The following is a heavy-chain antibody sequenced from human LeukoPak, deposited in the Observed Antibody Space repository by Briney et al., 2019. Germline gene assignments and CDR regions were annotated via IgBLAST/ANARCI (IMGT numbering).Heavy chain of an antibody. CDR2: IIPIFGTA. CDR3: ARDIVVVTAISAFDI. J-gene: IGHJ3*02. V-gene: IGHV1-69*05. Sequence: SVKVSCKASGGTFSSNAISWVRQAPGQGLEWMGRIIPIFGTANYAQKFQGRVTITTDESTSTAYMELSSLRSEDTAVYYCARDIVVVTAISAFDIWGQGTMVTVSS. D-gene: IGHD2-21*02. CDR1: GGTFSSNA.